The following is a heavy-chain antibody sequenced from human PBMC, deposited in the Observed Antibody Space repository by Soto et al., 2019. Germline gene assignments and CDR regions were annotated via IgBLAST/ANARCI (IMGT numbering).Heavy chain of an antibody. CDR1: GFTFSSYG. V-gene: IGHV3-33*01. Sequence: GGSLRLSCAASGFTFSSYGMHWVRQAPGKGLKWVAVIWYDGSNKYYADSVKGRFTISRDNSKNTLYLQMNSLRAEDTAVYFFVRDSTPTLNEKVVGMDVWGQGIKVTV. CDR2: IWYDGSNK. J-gene: IGHJ6*02. CDR3: VRDSTPTLNEKVVGMDV.